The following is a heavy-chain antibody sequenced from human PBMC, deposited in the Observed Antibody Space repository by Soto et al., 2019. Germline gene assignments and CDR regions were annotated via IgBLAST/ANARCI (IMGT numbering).Heavy chain of an antibody. CDR3: ARDQGLYDYVWGSYRSGAMGFDY. CDR2: INPSGGST. J-gene: IGHJ4*02. CDR1: GYTFPSYY. V-gene: IGHV1-46*01. Sequence: QVQLVQSGAEVKKPGASVKVSCKASGYTFPSYYMHWVRQAPGQGLEWMGIINPSGGSTSYAQKIQGRVTMTRDTSTSTVYMELSSLRSEDTAVYYCARDQGLYDYVWGSYRSGAMGFDYWGQGTLVTVSS. D-gene: IGHD3-16*02.